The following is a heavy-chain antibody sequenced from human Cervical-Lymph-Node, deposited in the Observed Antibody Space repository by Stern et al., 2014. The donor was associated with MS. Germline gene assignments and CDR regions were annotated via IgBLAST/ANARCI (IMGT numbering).Heavy chain of an antibody. J-gene: IGHJ4*02. CDR2: INPNSGGT. Sequence: VQLVESGAEVKKPGASVKVSCKASGYTFTGYYMHWVRQATGQGLEWMGRINPNSGGTNYAQKFQGRVTMTGDSSISTAYMELTRLTSDDTALYYCARQWPVDYYDSSGFDYFDYWGQGTLVTVSS. V-gene: IGHV1-2*06. CDR3: ARQWPVDYYDSSGFDYFDY. CDR1: GYTFTGYY. D-gene: IGHD3-22*01.